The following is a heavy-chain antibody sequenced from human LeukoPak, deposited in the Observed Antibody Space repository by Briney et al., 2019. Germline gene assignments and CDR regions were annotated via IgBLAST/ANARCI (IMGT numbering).Heavy chain of an antibody. CDR3: ARMFEF. CDR1: GFTFSNYE. V-gene: IGHV3-48*03. J-gene: IGHJ4*02. CDR2: ISSSGSIT. Sequence: PGGSLRLSCVASGFTFSNYEMNWVRQAPGKGLEWVSYISSSGSITYYADSVKGRFTISRDNAKNSLFLQMNSLRAEDTAVYFCARMFEFWGQGTLVTVSS.